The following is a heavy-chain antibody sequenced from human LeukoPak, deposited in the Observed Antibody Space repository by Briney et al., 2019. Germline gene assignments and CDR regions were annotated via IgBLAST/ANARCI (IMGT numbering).Heavy chain of an antibody. D-gene: IGHD6-19*01. J-gene: IGHJ4*02. CDR3: AKDRVAGRRPLLELGY. Sequence: QPGGSLRLSCAASGFTFSSYAMSWVRQAPGKGLEWVSAISGSGVNTYYTDSVKGRFTISRDNSKNTLYLQMNSLRAEDTAIYYCAKDRVAGRRPLLELGYWGQGTLVTVSS. V-gene: IGHV3-23*01. CDR1: GFTFSSYA. CDR2: ISGSGVNT.